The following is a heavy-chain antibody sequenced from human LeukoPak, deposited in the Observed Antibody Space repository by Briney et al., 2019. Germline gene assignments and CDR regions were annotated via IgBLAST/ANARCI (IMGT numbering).Heavy chain of an antibody. CDR2: INHNGST. J-gene: IGHJ5*02. V-gene: IGHV4-34*01. Sequence: SETLSLTCAVYGGSFSGYYWSWIRQPPGKGLEWIGEINHNGSTNYNPSPKSRVTISVDTSKTQFSLKLSSVTAADTAVYYWARRADYGDYLNWFDPWGQGTLVTVSS. CDR3: ARRADYGDYLNWFDP. CDR1: GGSFSGYY. D-gene: IGHD4-17*01.